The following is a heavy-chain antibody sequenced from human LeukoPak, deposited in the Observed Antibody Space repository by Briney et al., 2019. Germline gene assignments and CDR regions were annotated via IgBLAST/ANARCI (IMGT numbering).Heavy chain of an antibody. CDR3: ARATRLRYFD. Sequence: PETLSLTCAVYGGSFSGYYWSWIRQPPGKGLEWIGEINHSGSTNYNPSLKSRVTISVDTSKNQFSLKLSSVTAADTAVYYCARATRLRYFDWGQGTLVTVSS. J-gene: IGHJ4*02. CDR2: INHSGST. CDR1: GGSFSGYY. V-gene: IGHV4-34*01. D-gene: IGHD3-9*01.